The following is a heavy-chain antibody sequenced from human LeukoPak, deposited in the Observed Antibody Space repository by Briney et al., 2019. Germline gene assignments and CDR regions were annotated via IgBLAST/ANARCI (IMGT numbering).Heavy chain of an antibody. Sequence: GGSLRLSCAASGFTFSSYAMSWVRQAPGKGLEWVSYISSSGSTIYYADSVKGRFTISRDNAKNSLYLQMNSLRAEDTAVYYCARGPPWGSSSWSPYFDYWGQGTLVTVSS. V-gene: IGHV3-48*04. CDR1: GFTFSSYA. CDR3: ARGPPWGSSSWSPYFDY. CDR2: ISSSGSTI. J-gene: IGHJ4*02. D-gene: IGHD6-13*01.